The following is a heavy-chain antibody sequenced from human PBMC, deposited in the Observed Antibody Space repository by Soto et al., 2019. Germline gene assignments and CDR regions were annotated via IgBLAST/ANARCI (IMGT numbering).Heavy chain of an antibody. CDR3: ARATGAAAAGTGFDY. CDR2: ISPYNGNT. V-gene: IGHV1-18*01. Sequence: ASAKVSCKSSGDTFSSYGISWVRQATGQGLEWMGRISPYNGNTNYAQKLQGRATMTTDTSTSTAYMELSSLRSEDTAVYYCARATGAAAAGTGFDYWGQGTLVTVSS. CDR1: GDTFSSYG. J-gene: IGHJ4*02. D-gene: IGHD6-13*01.